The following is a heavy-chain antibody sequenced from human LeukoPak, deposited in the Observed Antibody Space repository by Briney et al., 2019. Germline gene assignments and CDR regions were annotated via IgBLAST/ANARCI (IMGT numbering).Heavy chain of an antibody. J-gene: IGHJ4*02. D-gene: IGHD1-26*01. Sequence: GGSLRLSCAASGFTFTSYSMNWVRQAPGKGLEWVSTISGGGGSTYYADSVKGRFTISSDNSKNTLYLQVNSLRAEDTAVYYCAKGGKWDVTPFDYWGQGTLVTVSS. V-gene: IGHV3-23*01. CDR1: GFTFTSYS. CDR3: AKGGKWDVTPFDY. CDR2: ISGGGGST.